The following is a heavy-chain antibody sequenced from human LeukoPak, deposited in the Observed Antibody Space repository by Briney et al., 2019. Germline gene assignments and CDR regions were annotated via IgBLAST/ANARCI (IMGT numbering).Heavy chain of an antibody. CDR3: AKFLWVPPGYCSGGSCYPTPFDY. CDR2: ISGSGGST. V-gene: IGHV3-23*01. D-gene: IGHD2-15*01. Sequence: GGSLRLSCAASEFTFSSYGMSWVRQAPGKGLEWVSAISGSGGSTYYADSVKGRFTISRDNSKNTLYLQMNSLRAEDTAVYYCAKFLWVPPGYCSGGSCYPTPFDYWGQGTLVTVSS. J-gene: IGHJ4*02. CDR1: EFTFSSYG.